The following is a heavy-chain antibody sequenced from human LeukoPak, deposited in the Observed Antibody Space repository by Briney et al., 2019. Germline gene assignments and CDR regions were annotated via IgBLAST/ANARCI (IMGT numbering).Heavy chain of an antibody. CDR2: ISWNSGSI. V-gene: IGHV3-9*01. CDR3: AKVGGGSDY. J-gene: IGHJ4*02. Sequence: GGSLRLSCAASGFTFDDYAMHWVRQAPGKGLEWVSGISWNSGSIGYADSVKGRFTISRDNAKNSLYVQMNSLRAEDTALYYCAKVGGGSDYWGQGTLVTVSS. D-gene: IGHD1-26*01. CDR1: GFTFDDYA.